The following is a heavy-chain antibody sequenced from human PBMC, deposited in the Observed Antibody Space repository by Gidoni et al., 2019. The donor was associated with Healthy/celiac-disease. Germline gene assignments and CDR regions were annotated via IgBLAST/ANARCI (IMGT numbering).Heavy chain of an antibody. CDR2: MNPNSGNT. CDR3: ARGREDSSGYYWYFDL. J-gene: IGHJ2*01. Sequence: QVQLVQSGAEVKKHGASVKVSCKASGYTFPSYDINWVRQATGQGLEWMGWMNPNSGNTGYAQKFQGRVTMTRNTSISTAYMELSSLRSEDTAVYYCARGREDSSGYYWYFDLWGRGTLVTVSS. CDR1: GYTFPSYD. D-gene: IGHD3-22*01. V-gene: IGHV1-8*01.